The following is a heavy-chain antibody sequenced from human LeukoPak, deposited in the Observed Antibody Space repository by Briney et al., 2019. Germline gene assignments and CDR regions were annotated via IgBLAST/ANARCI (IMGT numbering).Heavy chain of an antibody. J-gene: IGHJ6*02. CDR2: ISGSGDSI. CDR3: AKDQSGRAGDYYYYGMDV. CDR1: GFTFSSSV. V-gene: IGHV3-23*01. Sequence: PGGSLRLSCAASGFTFSSSVMTWVRQAPGKRLEWVSTISGSGDSIYYADSVKGRFTISRDNSKNTLYLQMNSLRAEDTAVYYCAKDQSGRAGDYYYYGMDVWGQGTTVTVSS.